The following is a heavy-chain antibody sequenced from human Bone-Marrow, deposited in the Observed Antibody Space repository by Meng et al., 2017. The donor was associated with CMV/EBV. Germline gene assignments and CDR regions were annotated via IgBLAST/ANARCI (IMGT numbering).Heavy chain of an antibody. V-gene: IGHV3-48*03. Sequence: GESLKISCAASGFTFSSYEMNWVRQAPGKGLEWVSYISSSGSTIYYADSVKGRFTISRDNAKNSLYLQMNSLRAEDTAVYYCARVMELRSRLKYYFDYWGQGTLVTVSS. CDR1: GFTFSSYE. CDR2: ISSSGSTI. CDR3: ARVMELRSRLKYYFDY. J-gene: IGHJ4*02. D-gene: IGHD1-7*01.